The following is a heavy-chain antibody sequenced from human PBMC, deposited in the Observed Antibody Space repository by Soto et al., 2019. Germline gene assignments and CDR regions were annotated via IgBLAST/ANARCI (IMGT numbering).Heavy chain of an antibody. J-gene: IGHJ5*02. Sequence: EVQLLESGGDVVRPGGSLRLSCAASGFTLSSYAMGWVRQAPGKGLEWVAGVSRAGTYTFYADSVRGLFSISRDNSRDTVDLYMNALRGDDTAVYFCVKYTVTEDLGESWGQGTLVSVSS. V-gene: IGHV3-23*01. CDR3: VKYTVTEDLGES. D-gene: IGHD3-16*01. CDR2: VSRAGTYT. CDR1: GFTLSSYA.